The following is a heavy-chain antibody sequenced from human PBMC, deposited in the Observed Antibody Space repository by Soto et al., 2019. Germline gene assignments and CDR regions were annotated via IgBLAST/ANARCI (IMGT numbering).Heavy chain of an antibody. CDR1: GGSISSSSYY. Sequence: SETLSLTCTVSGGSISSSSYYWGWIRQPPGKGLEWIGSIYYSGSTYYNPSLKSRVTISVDTSKNQFSLKLSSVTAADTAVYYCARHFGVADKYSQHWGQGTLVTVSS. CDR2: IYYSGST. D-gene: IGHD3-3*01. J-gene: IGHJ1*01. CDR3: ARHFGVADKYSQH. V-gene: IGHV4-39*01.